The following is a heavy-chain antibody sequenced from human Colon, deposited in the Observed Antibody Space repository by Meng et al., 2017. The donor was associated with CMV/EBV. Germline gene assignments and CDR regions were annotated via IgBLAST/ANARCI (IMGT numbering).Heavy chain of an antibody. D-gene: IGHD2-15*01. CDR3: ARGRRDIGFDS. CDR1: GFSISDYY. Sequence: QVHLVESGGGSVKPGGSLRLSCAASGFSISDYYVSWIHQAPGKGLEWISYIGGAAGVTYYADSLKGRFTISRDNARQSLYLQMASLRVEDTAIYYCARGRRDIGFDSWGQGALVTVSS. CDR2: IGGAAGVT. V-gene: IGHV3-11*01. J-gene: IGHJ4*02.